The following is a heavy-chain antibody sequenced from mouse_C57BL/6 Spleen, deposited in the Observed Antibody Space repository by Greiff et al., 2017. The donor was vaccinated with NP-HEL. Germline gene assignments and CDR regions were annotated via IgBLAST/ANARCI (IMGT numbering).Heavy chain of an antibody. D-gene: IGHD2-4*01. Sequence: VQLKQSGPELVKPGASVKIPCKASGYTFTDYNMDWVKQSHGKSLEWIGDINPNNGGTIYNQKFKGKATLTVDKSSSTAYMELRSLTSEDTAVYYCARRYYDYDVDWYFDVWGTGTTVTVSS. CDR3: ARRYYDYDVDWYFDV. CDR1: GYTFTDYN. J-gene: IGHJ1*03. V-gene: IGHV1-18*01. CDR2: INPNNGGT.